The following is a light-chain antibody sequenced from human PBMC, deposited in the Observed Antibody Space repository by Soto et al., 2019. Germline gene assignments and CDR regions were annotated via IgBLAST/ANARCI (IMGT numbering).Light chain of an antibody. CDR2: DAS. V-gene: IGKV3-20*01. J-gene: IGKJ3*01. Sequence: EIVLTQSPGTLSWSPGARATLSCRASQSVASSHLAWYRQKPGQTPRLLIYDASSRSTGIPDRNSGSGSGTHFTLTISRLEPEDFAVYYCQQSGSAPFTFGPGTKVDIK. CDR3: QQSGSAPFT. CDR1: QSVASSH.